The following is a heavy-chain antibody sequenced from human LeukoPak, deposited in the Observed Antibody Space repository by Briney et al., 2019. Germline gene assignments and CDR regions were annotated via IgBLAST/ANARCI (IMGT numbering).Heavy chain of an antibody. CDR2: IIPIFGTA. J-gene: IGHJ4*02. V-gene: IGHV1-69*06. CDR3: ARGDGYNSLIDY. D-gene: IGHD5-24*01. Sequence: ASVKVSCKASGGTFSSYAISWVRQAPGQGLEWMGGIIPIFGTANYAQKFQGRVTITADKSTSTAYMELSSLRSEDTAVYYCARGDGYNSLIDYWGQGTLVTVSS. CDR1: GGTFSSYA.